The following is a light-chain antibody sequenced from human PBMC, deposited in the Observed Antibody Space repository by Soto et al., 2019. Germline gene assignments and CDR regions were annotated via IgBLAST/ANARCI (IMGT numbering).Light chain of an antibody. J-gene: IGKJ4*01. CDR2: AAS. CDR1: QDINSD. CDR3: QQGYSAPRT. Sequence: DIQMTQSPSSLSASVGDRVTITCRASQDINSDLSWFQQKSRKAPELLIYAASSLQSGVPSRFSGTGSGTDFTLTISSLQPEDFAIYYCQQGYSAPRTFGGGTKVEIK. V-gene: IGKV1-39*01.